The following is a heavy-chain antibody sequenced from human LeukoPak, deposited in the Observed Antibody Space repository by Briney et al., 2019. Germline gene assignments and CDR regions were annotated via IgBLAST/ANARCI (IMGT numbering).Heavy chain of an antibody. D-gene: IGHD1-14*01. J-gene: IGHJ4*02. CDR1: GGSFSSSGYF. Sequence: SQTLSLTCSVSGGSFSSSGYFWSWIRQPAGKGLEWIGLIYTSGSTNYNPSLNSRVTISVDTSKNQFSLKLSSVTAADTAVYYCVTAPNQDFFDYWGQGTLVTVSS. V-gene: IGHV4-61*02. CDR3: VTAPNQDFFDY. CDR2: IYTSGST.